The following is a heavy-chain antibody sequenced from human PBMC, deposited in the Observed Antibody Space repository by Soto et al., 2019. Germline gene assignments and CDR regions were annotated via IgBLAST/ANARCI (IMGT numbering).Heavy chain of an antibody. V-gene: IGHV3-48*02. CDR2: ISSGSITI. J-gene: IGHJ6*02. CDR3: ARGGSSSDNGMDV. CDR1: GFTFSSYS. Sequence: EVQLVESGGGLVQPGGSLRLSCAASGFTFSSYSMNWVRQAPGKGLEWVSYISSGSITIYYAGSVKGRFTISRDKAKNSLYLQMNSLRDEDTAVYYCARGGSSSDNGMDVWGQGTTVTVSS. D-gene: IGHD6-6*01.